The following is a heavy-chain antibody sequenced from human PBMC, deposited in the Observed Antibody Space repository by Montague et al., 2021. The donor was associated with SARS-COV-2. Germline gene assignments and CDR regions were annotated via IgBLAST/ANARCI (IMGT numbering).Heavy chain of an antibody. CDR3: ARHPWHITIFGVVTRYGMDV. V-gene: IGHV4-61*08. Sequence: SETLSLTCSVSGYFIGTGDYWGWIRQPPGKGLEWIGYIYYSGSTNYNPSLKSRVTISVDTSKNQFSLKLSAVTAADTAVYYGARHPWHITIFGVVTRYGMDVWGQGTTVTVSS. CDR2: IYYSGST. J-gene: IGHJ6*02. D-gene: IGHD3-3*01. CDR1: GYFIGTGDY.